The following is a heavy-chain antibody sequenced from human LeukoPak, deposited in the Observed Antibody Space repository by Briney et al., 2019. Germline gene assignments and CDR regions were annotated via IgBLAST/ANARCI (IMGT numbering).Heavy chain of an antibody. CDR2: ISYDDTNK. CDR1: GFTFSNYA. CDR3: AKGSKAVVFTRDHYMDV. V-gene: IGHV3-30*04. J-gene: IGHJ6*03. Sequence: PGGSLRLSCAASGFTFSNYALHWVRQAPGKGLEWVAVISYDDTNKYYVDSVKGRFTISRDNSKNTLYLQMNSLRAEDTAVYYCAKGSKAVVFTRDHYMDVWGKGTTVTFSS. D-gene: IGHD3-22*01.